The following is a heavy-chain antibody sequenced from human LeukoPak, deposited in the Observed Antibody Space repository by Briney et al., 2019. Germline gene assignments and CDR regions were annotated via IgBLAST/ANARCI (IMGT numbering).Heavy chain of an antibody. CDR2: LNTNSRYI. J-gene: IGHJ6*02. V-gene: IGHV3-21*01. CDR1: GFTFSDYS. D-gene: IGHD1/OR15-1a*01. Sequence: GGSLRLSCAASGFTFSDYSMHWVRQAPGKGLEWVPSLNTNSRYIYYADSVKGRFTISRDNAKNSLYLQMNSLRAEDTAVYYCAREAVMPVAPVKIGTSDRPLYENCGLDVWGQGTTVTVS. CDR3: AREAVMPVAPVKIGTSDRPLYENCGLDV.